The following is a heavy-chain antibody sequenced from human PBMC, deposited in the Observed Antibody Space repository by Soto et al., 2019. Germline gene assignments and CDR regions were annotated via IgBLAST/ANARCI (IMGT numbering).Heavy chain of an antibody. CDR1: GYSFTTYG. V-gene: IGHV1-18*01. D-gene: IGHD3-10*01. Sequence: ASVKVSCKASGYSFTTYGISWVRQAPGQGLEWMGWISDYNGNTNYEKKFQGRVTMPTDTSTRTAYMELKSLRSDDTAVYYCAREGYYSGSESYSPPRYYGMDVWGQGTTVTVS. CDR3: AREGYYSGSESYSPPRYYGMDV. J-gene: IGHJ6*02. CDR2: ISDYNGNT.